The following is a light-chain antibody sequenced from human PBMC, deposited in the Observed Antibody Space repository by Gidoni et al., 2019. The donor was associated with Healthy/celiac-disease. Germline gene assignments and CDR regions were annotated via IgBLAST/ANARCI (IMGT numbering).Light chain of an antibody. CDR2: DAS. CDR1: QDSSNY. V-gene: IGKV1-33*01. Sequence: DIQMTQSPSSLSASVGDRVTITCQASQDSSNYLNLYQQKPGKAPKLLIYDASNLETGVQSRFSRSGSGTDFTFTISSLQPEDIATYYCQQYDNLYTFGQGTKLEIK. CDR3: QQYDNLYT. J-gene: IGKJ2*01.